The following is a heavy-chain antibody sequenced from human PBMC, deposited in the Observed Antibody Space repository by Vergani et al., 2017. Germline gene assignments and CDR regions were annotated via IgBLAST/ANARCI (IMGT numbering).Heavy chain of an antibody. J-gene: IGHJ4*02. Sequence: QVQLVQSGAEVKKPGASVQVSCKASGYTFSTYGISWVRQAPGQGLEWMGRIIPLFSSADYLQKFQGRVTFTADDSTTTAYMELSSLKSDDTAVYYCASSLGFAPFDHWGQGTLVTVSS. V-gene: IGHV1-69*13. CDR2: IIPLFSSA. CDR3: ASSLGFAPFDH. D-gene: IGHD3-10*01. CDR1: GYTFSTYG.